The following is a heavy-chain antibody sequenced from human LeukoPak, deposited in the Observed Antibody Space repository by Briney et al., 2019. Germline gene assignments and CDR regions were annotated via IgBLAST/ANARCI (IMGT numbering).Heavy chain of an antibody. J-gene: IGHJ4*02. V-gene: IGHV3-23*01. Sequence: GGSLILSCAASGFTFSSYAMSWVRQAPGKGLEWVSAISGSGGSTYYADSVKGRFTISRDNSKNTLYLQMNSLRAEDTAVYYCAKGTGDQWLVLLYFDNWGQGTLVTVSS. D-gene: IGHD6-19*01. CDR1: GFTFSSYA. CDR3: AKGTGDQWLVLLYFDN. CDR2: ISGSGGST.